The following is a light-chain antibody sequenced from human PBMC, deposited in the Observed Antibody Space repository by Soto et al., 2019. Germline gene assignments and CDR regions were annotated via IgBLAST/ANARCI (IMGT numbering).Light chain of an antibody. V-gene: IGKV1-5*03. CDR3: QQYNTYPLT. CDR2: KAS. J-gene: IGKJ1*01. CDR1: QSISSW. Sequence: DIQMTQSPSTLSASVGDRVTITCRASQSISSWLAWYQQKPGKAPKLLIYKASSLEGGVPSRFSGSGSGTEFTLTISSVQPDDFATYYCQQYNTYPLTFGQGTKVEIK.